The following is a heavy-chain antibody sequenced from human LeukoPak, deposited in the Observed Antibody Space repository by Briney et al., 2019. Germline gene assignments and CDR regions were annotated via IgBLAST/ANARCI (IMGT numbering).Heavy chain of an antibody. CDR2: IYYSGST. V-gene: IGHV4-59*01. CDR3: ARGVGAAAGPWDYYYYMDV. D-gene: IGHD6-13*01. CDR1: GGSISSYY. J-gene: IGHJ6*03. Sequence: SETLSLTCTVSGGSISSYYWSWIRQPPGKGLEWIGYIYYSGSTNYNPSLKSRVTISVDTSKNQFSLKLSSVTAADTAVYYCARGVGAAAGPWDYYYYMDVWGKGTTVTISS.